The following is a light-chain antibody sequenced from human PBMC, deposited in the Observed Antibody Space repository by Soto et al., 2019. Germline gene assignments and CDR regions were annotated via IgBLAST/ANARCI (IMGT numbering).Light chain of an antibody. CDR3: QQYDNWPPIT. CDR2: ASS. J-gene: IGKJ5*01. V-gene: IGKV3D-15*01. CDR1: QSVGGN. Sequence: EIVVTQSPATLSVSPGERATLSCRASQSVGGNLAWYQQKPGQAPRLLIYASSTRAAGIPARFSGSGSGTEFTLTISSLQSEDFAVYYCQQYDNWPPITFGQGTRLEIK.